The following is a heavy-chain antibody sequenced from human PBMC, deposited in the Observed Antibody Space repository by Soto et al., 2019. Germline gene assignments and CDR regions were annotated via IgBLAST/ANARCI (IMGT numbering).Heavy chain of an antibody. Sequence: GASVKVSCKASGYTLTSYAISWVRQAPGQGFECMGWINPYNGNTNYVQNFQGRITMTADTSTNTAYMELRSLRSDDTAIYYCAKRRLNTITSLSDWWGQGVQVTVS. J-gene: IGHJ1*01. CDR3: AKRRLNTITSLSDW. V-gene: IGHV1-18*01. CDR2: INPYNGNT. D-gene: IGHD3-16*02. CDR1: GYTLTSYA.